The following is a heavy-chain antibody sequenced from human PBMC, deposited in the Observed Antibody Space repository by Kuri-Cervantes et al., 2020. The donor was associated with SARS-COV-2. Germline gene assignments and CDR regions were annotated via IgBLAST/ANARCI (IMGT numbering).Heavy chain of an antibody. CDR2: ISYYGSNK. CDR1: VFTFNSYG. J-gene: IGHJ6*02. V-gene: IGHV3-30*18. CDR3: ANGAYYYDMDV. Sequence: NSLTNSCTPSVFTFNSYGMHWVRQAPGKGLEGVAVISYYGSNKYYADSVKGRFTLSRDNSKHTLYPQKNSLRAEDTAVYYCANGAYYYDMDVWGQGTTVTVSS. D-gene: IGHD1-26*01.